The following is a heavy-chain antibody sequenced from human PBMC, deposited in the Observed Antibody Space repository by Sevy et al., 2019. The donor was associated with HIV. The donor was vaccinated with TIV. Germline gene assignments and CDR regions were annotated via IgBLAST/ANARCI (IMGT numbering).Heavy chain of an antibody. D-gene: IGHD3-22*01. CDR2: ISSSSSYI. V-gene: IGHV3-21*04. CDR1: GFSFSSYS. Sequence: GGSLRLSCAASGFSFSSYSMNWVRQAPGKGLEWASSISSSSSYIYYTDSVKGRFTISRDNSKNTLYLQMNSLRAEDTAVYYCAKDVYDSSGYYPMGAFDIWGQGTLVTVSS. J-gene: IGHJ3*02. CDR3: AKDVYDSSGYYPMGAFDI.